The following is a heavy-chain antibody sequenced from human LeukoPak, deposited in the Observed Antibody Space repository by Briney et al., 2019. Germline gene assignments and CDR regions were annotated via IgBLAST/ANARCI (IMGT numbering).Heavy chain of an antibody. V-gene: IGHV3-33*01. CDR2: LWFDGSHQ. J-gene: IGHJ4*02. Sequence: GGSLRLSCAASGFTFRTYGMHWVRQTPGKGLEWVAFLWFDGSHQYYADSVRGRFIISRDNSNNTLYLQMNSLRADDTAVYYCVREWFGELYKDWGQGTLVTVSS. CDR3: VREWFGELYKD. D-gene: IGHD3-10*01. CDR1: GFTFRTYG.